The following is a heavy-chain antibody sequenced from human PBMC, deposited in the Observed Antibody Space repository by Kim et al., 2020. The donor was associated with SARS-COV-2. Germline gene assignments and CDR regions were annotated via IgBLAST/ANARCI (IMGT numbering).Heavy chain of an antibody. J-gene: IGHJ5*02. V-gene: IGHV1-24*01. CDR3: ATTGTLRLGELSLYRRWEGVTWFDP. D-gene: IGHD3-16*02. CDR2: FDPEDGET. Sequence: ASVKVSCKVSGYTLTELSMHWVRQAPGKGLEWMGGFDPEDGETIYAQKFQGRVTMTEDTSTDTAYMELSSLRSEDTAVYYCATTGTLRLGELSLYRRWEGVTWFDPWGQGTLVTVSS. CDR1: GYTLTELS.